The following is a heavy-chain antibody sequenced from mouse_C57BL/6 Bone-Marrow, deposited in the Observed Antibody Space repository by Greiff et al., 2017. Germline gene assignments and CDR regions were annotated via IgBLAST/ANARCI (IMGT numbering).Heavy chain of an antibody. Sequence: EVQLQQSGPELVKPGASVKISCKASGYTFTDYYMNWVKQSHGKSLEWIGDINPNNGGTSYNQKFKGKATLTVDKSSSTAYMELRSLTSEDSAVYYCAKAHCYGRRGWYFGGWGTGTTVTVSS. D-gene: IGHD1-1*01. CDR3: AKAHCYGRRGWYFGG. CDR2: INPNNGGT. CDR1: GYTFTDYY. J-gene: IGHJ1*03. V-gene: IGHV1-26*01.